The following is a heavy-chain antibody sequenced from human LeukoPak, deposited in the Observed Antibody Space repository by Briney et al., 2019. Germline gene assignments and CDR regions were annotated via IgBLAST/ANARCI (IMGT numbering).Heavy chain of an antibody. V-gene: IGHV1-2*02. CDR3: ATLSRIVGATTPYFDY. CDR1: GYTFTGYY. CDR2: INPNSGGT. Sequence: ASVTVSCKASGYTFTGYYMHWVRQAPGQGLEWMGWINPNSGGTNYAQKFQGRVTMTEDTSTDTAYMELSSLRSEDTAVYYCATLSRIVGATTPYFDYWGQGTLVTVSS. J-gene: IGHJ4*02. D-gene: IGHD1-26*01.